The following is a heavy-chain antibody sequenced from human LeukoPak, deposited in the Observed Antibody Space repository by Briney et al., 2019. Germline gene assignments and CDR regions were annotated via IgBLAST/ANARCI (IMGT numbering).Heavy chain of an antibody. D-gene: IGHD6-6*01. Sequence: GGSLRLSCAASGFTFSSYGMHWVRQAPGKGLEWVAFIRYDGSNKYYADSVKGRFTISRDNSNNSLYLQMNSLRADDTAVYYCVRDGYSSLSSYFDYWGQGILVTVSS. J-gene: IGHJ4*02. CDR1: GFTFSSYG. CDR2: IRYDGSNK. CDR3: VRDGYSSLSSYFDY. V-gene: IGHV3-30*02.